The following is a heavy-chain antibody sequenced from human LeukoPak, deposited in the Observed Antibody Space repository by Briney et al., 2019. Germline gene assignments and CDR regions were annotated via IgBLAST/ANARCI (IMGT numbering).Heavy chain of an antibody. Sequence: GGSLRLSCVASGLTFSRSAMSWVRQAPGKGLQWVSAITGSGDRQHYADSVKGRFTISRDNSKNTLYLQMNSLRAEDTAVYYCAKDPDIVVVTAIFDYWGQGTLVTVSS. D-gene: IGHD2-21*02. V-gene: IGHV3-23*01. CDR3: AKDPDIVVVTAIFDY. CDR1: GLTFSRSA. J-gene: IGHJ4*02. CDR2: ITGSGDRQ.